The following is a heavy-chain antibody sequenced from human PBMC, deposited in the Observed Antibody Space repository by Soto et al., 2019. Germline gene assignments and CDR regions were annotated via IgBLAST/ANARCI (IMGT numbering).Heavy chain of an antibody. CDR2: FDPEDGET. J-gene: IGHJ4*02. CDR1: GYTLAGLS. V-gene: IGHV1-24*01. CDR3: ATAVIAAAGTGY. Sequence: ASVKFPCVVSGYTLAGLSMHWVRHAPGKGLEWMGGFDPEDGETIYAQKFQGRVTMTDDTSTDTAYMALSSLRSEDTAVYYCATAVIAAAGTGYWGQGTLVTVSS. D-gene: IGHD6-13*01.